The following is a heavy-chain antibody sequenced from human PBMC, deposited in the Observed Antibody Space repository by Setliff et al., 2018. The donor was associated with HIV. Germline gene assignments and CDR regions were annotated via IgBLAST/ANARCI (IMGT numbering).Heavy chain of an antibody. V-gene: IGHV3-48*04. J-gene: IGHJ6*02. D-gene: IGHD3-3*01. CDR2: ISNSANNI. Sequence: GGSLRLSCAATGFTFSSYVLHWVRQAPGKGLEWVSYISNSANNIYYADSVKGRFTISRDNAKNTLYLQMSSLRAEDTAVYYCAKDLGVSYYNFWSNYYGLDVWGQGTTVTVSS. CDR3: AKDLGVSYYNFWSNYYGLDV. CDR1: GFTFSSYV.